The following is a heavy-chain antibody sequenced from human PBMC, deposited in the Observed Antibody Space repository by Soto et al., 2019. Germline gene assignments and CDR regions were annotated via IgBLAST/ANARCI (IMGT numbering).Heavy chain of an antibody. Sequence: GGSLRLSCAASGFTFSSYAMSWVRQAPGKGLEWVSAISGSGGSTYYADSVKGRFTISRDNSKNTLYLQMNSLRAEDTAVYYCAPPGTMIVVTDYWGQGTLVTVSS. V-gene: IGHV3-23*01. J-gene: IGHJ4*02. CDR1: GFTFSSYA. CDR3: APPGTMIVVTDY. CDR2: ISGSGGST. D-gene: IGHD3-22*01.